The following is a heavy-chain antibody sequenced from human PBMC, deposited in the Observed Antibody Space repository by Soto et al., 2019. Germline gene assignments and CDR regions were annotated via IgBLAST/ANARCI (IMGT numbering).Heavy chain of an antibody. CDR3: VTDPTPPYYYYVDV. V-gene: IGHV3-30*03. Sequence: PGGSLRLSCAASGFTFSSYGMHWVRQAPGKGLEWVAVISYDGSNKYYADSVKGRFTISRDNSKNTLYLQMNSLRAEDTAVYYCVTDPTPPYYYYVDVWGKGTTVTVSS. CDR2: ISYDGSNK. CDR1: GFTFSSYG. J-gene: IGHJ6*03.